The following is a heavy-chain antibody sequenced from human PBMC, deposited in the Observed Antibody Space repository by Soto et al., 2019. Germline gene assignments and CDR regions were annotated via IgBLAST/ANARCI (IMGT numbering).Heavy chain of an antibody. J-gene: IGHJ5*02. CDR1: GGCISSGGYY. V-gene: IGHV4-30-2*01. Sequence: TLSRTCAVSGGCISSGGYYWTWIRQPPGKGLEWIGYIYHSGSTYYNPSLKSRVTISVDRSKNQFSLKLSSVTAADTAVYYCARGYVRDWFDPWGQGTLFTVSS. CDR3: ARGYVRDWFDP. D-gene: IGHD3-16*01. CDR2: IYHSGST.